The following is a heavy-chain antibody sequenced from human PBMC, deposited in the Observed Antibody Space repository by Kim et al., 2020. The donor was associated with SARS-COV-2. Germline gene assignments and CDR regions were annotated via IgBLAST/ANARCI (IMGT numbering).Heavy chain of an antibody. J-gene: IGHJ6*02. V-gene: IGHV5-10-1*01. Sequence: GESLKISCKGSGYSFTSYWISWVRQMPGKGLEWMGRIDPSDSYTNYSPSFQGHVTISADKSISTAYLQWSSLKASDTAMYYCARHGDGYPYYYYYGMDVWGQGTTVPVSS. D-gene: IGHD5-12*01. CDR2: IDPSDSYT. CDR1: GYSFTSYW. CDR3: ARHGDGYPYYYYYGMDV.